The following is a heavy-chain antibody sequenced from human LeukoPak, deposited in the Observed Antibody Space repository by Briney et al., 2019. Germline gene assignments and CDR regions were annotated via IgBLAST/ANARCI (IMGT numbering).Heavy chain of an antibody. CDR3: ARLETNFVLLLSRPYYFDY. CDR1: GYSFTSYW. J-gene: IGHJ4*02. V-gene: IGHV5-51*01. CDR2: IYPGDSDT. D-gene: IGHD3-9*01. Sequence: GESLKISCKGSGYSFTSYWIGWVRQMPGKGLEWMGIIYPGDSDTRYSPSFQGQVTISADKSISTAYLQWSSLKASDTAMYYCARLETNFVLLLSRPYYFDYWGQGTLVTVSS.